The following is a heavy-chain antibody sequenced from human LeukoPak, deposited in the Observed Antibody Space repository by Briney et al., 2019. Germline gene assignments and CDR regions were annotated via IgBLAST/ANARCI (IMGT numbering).Heavy chain of an antibody. CDR1: GFAFSSFG. Sequence: GGSLRLSCAASGFAFSSFGMHWVRQAPGKGLEYVALTSYDGNNEYYADSVEGRFTISRDNSKNTVYLQMNSLRVEDTAVYYCAKGFYGSGPWGQGTLVTVSS. CDR2: TSYDGNNE. CDR3: AKGFYGSGP. J-gene: IGHJ5*02. D-gene: IGHD2-15*01. V-gene: IGHV3-30*18.